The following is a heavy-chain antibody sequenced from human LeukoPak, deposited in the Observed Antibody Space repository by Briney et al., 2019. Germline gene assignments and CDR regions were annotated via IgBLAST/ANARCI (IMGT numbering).Heavy chain of an antibody. Sequence: GEPLKISCKSSGYIFSNYWIAWVRQMPGRGLEWMGIISPGDSDTRYSPSFQGQVTISADKSTSTAYLQWSSLKASDTAMYYCSRRDYSVSGSYDYWGQGTLVSVSS. V-gene: IGHV5-51*01. J-gene: IGHJ4*02. CDR2: ISPGDSDT. D-gene: IGHD3-10*01. CDR3: SRRDYSVSGSYDY. CDR1: GYIFSNYW.